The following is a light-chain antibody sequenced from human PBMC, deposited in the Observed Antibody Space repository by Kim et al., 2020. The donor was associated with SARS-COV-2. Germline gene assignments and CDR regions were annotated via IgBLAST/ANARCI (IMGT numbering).Light chain of an antibody. V-gene: IGLV3-19*01. CDR2: GKN. CDR1: SLRSYY. Sequence: SSELTQDPAVSVALGQTVRITCQGDSLRSYYASWYQQKPGQAPVLVIYGKNNRPSGIPDRFSGSSSGNTASLTITGAQAEDEADYNCNSRDSSGKLVVFG. J-gene: IGLJ2*01. CDR3: NSRDSSGKLVV.